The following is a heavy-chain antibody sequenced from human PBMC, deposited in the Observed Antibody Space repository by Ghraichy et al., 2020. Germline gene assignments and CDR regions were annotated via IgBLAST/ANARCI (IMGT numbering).Heavy chain of an antibody. V-gene: IGHV3-21*01. Sequence: GGSLRLSCAASGFTFSSYSMNWVRQAPGKGLEWVSSISSSSSYIYYADSVKGRFTISRDNAKNSLYLQTNSLRAEDTAVYYCARDRLALRVFDYWGQGTLVTVSS. D-gene: IGHD3-9*01. CDR3: ARDRLALRVFDY. CDR2: ISSSSSYI. CDR1: GFTFSSYS. J-gene: IGHJ4*02.